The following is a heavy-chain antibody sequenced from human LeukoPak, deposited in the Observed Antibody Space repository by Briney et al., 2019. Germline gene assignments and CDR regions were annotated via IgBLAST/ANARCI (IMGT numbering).Heavy chain of an antibody. J-gene: IGHJ5*02. Sequence: GGSLRLSCAASGFTFSSYSMNWVRQAPGKGLEWVSSISSSSSYIYYADSVKGRFTISRDNAKNSLYLQMNSLRAEDTAVYYCARSLDIVVVPAAAVNWFDPWGQGTLVTVSS. CDR1: GFTFSSYS. V-gene: IGHV3-21*01. CDR3: ARSLDIVVVPAAAVNWFDP. D-gene: IGHD2-2*01. CDR2: ISSSSSYI.